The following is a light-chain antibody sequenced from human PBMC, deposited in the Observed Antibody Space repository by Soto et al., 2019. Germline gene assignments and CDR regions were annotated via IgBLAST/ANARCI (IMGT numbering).Light chain of an antibody. CDR1: QSVSSSY. J-gene: IGKJ2*01. Sequence: LVLTQSPGTLSLSPGERATLSCRASQSVSSSYLAWYQQKPGQAPRLLIYGASNRATGIPDRFSGSGSGTDFTLTISRLEPEDFAVYFCQQYGRSPPFTFGQGTKVEIK. CDR3: QQYGRSPPFT. V-gene: IGKV3-20*01. CDR2: GAS.